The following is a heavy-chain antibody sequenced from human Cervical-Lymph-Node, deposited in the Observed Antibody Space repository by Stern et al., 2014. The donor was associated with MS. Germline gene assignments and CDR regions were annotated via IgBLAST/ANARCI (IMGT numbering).Heavy chain of an antibody. J-gene: IGHJ4*02. Sequence: QVQLVQSGGGVVQPGRSLRLSCAASGFTFSSYGMHWVRQAPGQGLELEGVIWSDGSNKKYADSLMGRFSISRDNSKNTLYLQMTSLRAEDTAVYYCARDLRTHYYDSSGYYAGDWGQGTLVTVSS. CDR3: ARDLRTHYYDSSGYYAGD. CDR1: GFTFSSYG. CDR2: IWSDGSNK. D-gene: IGHD3-22*01. V-gene: IGHV3-33*01.